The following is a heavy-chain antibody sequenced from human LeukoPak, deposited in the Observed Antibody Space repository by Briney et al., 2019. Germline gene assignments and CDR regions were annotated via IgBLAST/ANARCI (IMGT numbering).Heavy chain of an antibody. D-gene: IGHD2-21*02. Sequence: SETLSLTCTVSGGSISSYYWSWIRQPAGKGLEWIGRIYTSGSTNYNPSLKSRVTISVDPSKNQFSLKLSSVTAADTAVYYCARDCGGDCYYYYYGMDVWGQGTTVTVSS. CDR3: ARDCGGDCYYYYYGMDV. CDR1: GGSISSYY. J-gene: IGHJ6*02. V-gene: IGHV4-4*07. CDR2: IYTSGST.